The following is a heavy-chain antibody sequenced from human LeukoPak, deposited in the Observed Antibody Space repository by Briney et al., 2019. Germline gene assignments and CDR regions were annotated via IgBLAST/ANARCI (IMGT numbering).Heavy chain of an antibody. CDR1: GFTVSSIY. V-gene: IGHV3-53*01. CDR2: IYSDGNT. D-gene: IGHD6-19*01. Sequence: PGGPLRLSCAASGFTVSSIYMSWVRQAPGKGLEWVSFIYSDGNTYYADSVKGRFTLSRDSSRNTLYLQMNSLRVDDTAVYYCAGDTHSSSWYDHWGQGTLVTVSS. CDR3: AGDTHSSSWYDH. J-gene: IGHJ5*02.